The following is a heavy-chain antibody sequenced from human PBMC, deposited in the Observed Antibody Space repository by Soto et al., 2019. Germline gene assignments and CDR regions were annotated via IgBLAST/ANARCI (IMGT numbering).Heavy chain of an antibody. CDR1: GYTFTSYY. V-gene: IGHV1-46*03. CDR3: ATEYCSGWSHYGMDV. J-gene: IGHJ6*02. Sequence: ASVKVSCKASGYTFTSYYMHWVRQSPGQGLEWMGIINPSGGSTSYAQKFQGRVTMTRDTSTSTVYMELSSLRSEDTAVYYCATEYCSGWSHYGMDVWGQGTTVTVS. D-gene: IGHD6-19*01. CDR2: INPSGGST.